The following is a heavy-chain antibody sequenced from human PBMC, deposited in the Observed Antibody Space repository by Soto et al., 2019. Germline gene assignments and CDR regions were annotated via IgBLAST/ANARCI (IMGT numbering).Heavy chain of an antibody. CDR1: GYTFTSYG. J-gene: IGHJ6*02. CDR3: ARVWYYDFWSGYYPPYSYYGMDV. Sequence: ASVKVSCKASGYTFTSYGISWVRQAPGQGLEWMGWISAYNGNTNYAQKLQGRVTMTTDTSTSTAYMELRSLRSDDTAVYYCARVWYYDFWSGYYPPYSYYGMDVWGQVTTVTVSS. CDR2: ISAYNGNT. D-gene: IGHD3-3*01. V-gene: IGHV1-18*01.